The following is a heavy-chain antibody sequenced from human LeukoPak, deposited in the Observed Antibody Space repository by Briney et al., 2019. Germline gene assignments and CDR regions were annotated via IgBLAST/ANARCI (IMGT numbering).Heavy chain of an antibody. CDR2: IIPIFGTA. J-gene: IGHJ4*02. CDR1: GGTFSSYA. CDR3: ARDTAVAGNGGSY. Sequence: SVKVSCKASGGTFSSYAISWVRQAPGQGLEWMGGIIPIFGTANYAQKFQDRVTITADESTSTAYMELSSLRSEDTAVYYCARDTAVAGNGGSYWGQGTLVTVSS. V-gene: IGHV1-69*13. D-gene: IGHD6-19*01.